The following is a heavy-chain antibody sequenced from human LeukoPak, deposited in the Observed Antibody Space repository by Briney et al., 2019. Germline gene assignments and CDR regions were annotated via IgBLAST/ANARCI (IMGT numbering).Heavy chain of an antibody. D-gene: IGHD6-25*01. Sequence: PGRSLRLSCAVSGCTFSSYAMHWVRQAPGKGLEWVAVISYDGSNKYYADSVKGRFTISRDNSKNTLYLQMNSLRAEDTAVYYCARRLALDYWGQGTLVTVSS. J-gene: IGHJ4*02. CDR3: ARRLALDY. CDR2: ISYDGSNK. CDR1: GCTFSSYA. V-gene: IGHV3-30-3*01.